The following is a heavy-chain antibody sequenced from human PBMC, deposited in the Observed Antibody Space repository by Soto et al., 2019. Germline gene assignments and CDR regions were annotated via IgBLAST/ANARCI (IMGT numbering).Heavy chain of an antibody. J-gene: IGHJ4*02. V-gene: IGHV4-59*02. CDR3: ARGPDYSKVGY. CDR2: IDYNGRA. D-gene: IGHD4-4*01. Sequence: QVQLQESGPGLVKPSETLPLTCSVSDGSVTGYCWSWIRQPPGKGLEWIGCIDYNGRAHYNPSLTSRVTMSLDTSNNHFSLKLSSVTTTDTAVYYCARGPDYSKVGYWGQGNLVNVSS. CDR1: DGSVTGYC.